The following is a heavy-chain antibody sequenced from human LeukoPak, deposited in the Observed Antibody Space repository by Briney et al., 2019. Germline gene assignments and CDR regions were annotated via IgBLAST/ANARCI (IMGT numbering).Heavy chain of an antibody. CDR2: INQDGTEK. V-gene: IGHV3-7*01. J-gene: IGHJ4*02. CDR1: GFTFTTYW. CDR3: AKVAKYYYGSETYYFFEH. D-gene: IGHD3-10*01. Sequence: GESLRLSGAASGFTFTTYWMTWVRQAPGKGLEWVANINQDGTEKHYVDSVKGRFTISRDNAKNSLSLQMNSLRVEDTAVYYCAKVAKYYYGSETYYFFEHWGQGTPVTASS.